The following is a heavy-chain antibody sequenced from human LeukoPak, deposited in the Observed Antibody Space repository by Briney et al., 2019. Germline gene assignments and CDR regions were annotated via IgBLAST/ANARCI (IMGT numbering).Heavy chain of an antibody. Sequence: SETLSLTCAVYGGSFCGYYWSWIRQPPGKGLEWIGEINHSGSTNYNPSLKSRVTISVDTSKNQFSLKLSSVTAADTAVYYCARDDVRCSGGSCYSDCAFDIWGQGTMVTVSS. V-gene: IGHV4-34*01. CDR2: INHSGST. D-gene: IGHD2-15*01. CDR3: ARDDVRCSGGSCYSDCAFDI. CDR1: GGSFCGYY. J-gene: IGHJ3*02.